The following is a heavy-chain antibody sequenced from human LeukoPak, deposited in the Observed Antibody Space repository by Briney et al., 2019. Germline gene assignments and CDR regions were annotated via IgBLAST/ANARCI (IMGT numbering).Heavy chain of an antibody. J-gene: IGHJ4*02. CDR3: AKGKRYSYGPFDY. CDR2: ISWDGGST. V-gene: IGHV3-43D*03. D-gene: IGHD5-18*01. Sequence: GGSLRLSCAASGFTFDDYAMHWVRQAPGKGLEWVSLISWDGGSTYYADSVKGRFTISRDNSKNSLYLQMNSLRAEDTALYYCAKGKRYSYGPFDYWGQGTLVTVSS. CDR1: GFTFDDYA.